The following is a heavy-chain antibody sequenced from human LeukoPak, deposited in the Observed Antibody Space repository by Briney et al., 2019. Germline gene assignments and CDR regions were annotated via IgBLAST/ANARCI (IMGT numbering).Heavy chain of an antibody. CDR2: INHSGST. J-gene: IGHJ2*01. Sequence: KPSETLSLTCAVYGGSFSGYYWSWIRQPPGKGLEWIGEINHSGSTNYNPSLKSRVTISVDTSKNQFSLKLSSVTAADTAVYYCARAKEPPRGYFDLWGRGTLVTVSS. CDR1: GGSFSGYY. V-gene: IGHV4-34*01. CDR3: ARAKEPPRGYFDL. D-gene: IGHD1-14*01.